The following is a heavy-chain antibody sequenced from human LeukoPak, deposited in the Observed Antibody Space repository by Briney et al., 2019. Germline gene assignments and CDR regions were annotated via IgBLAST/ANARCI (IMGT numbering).Heavy chain of an antibody. CDR1: GFTFSSFG. V-gene: IGHV3-23*01. Sequence: GGALRLSCAASGFTFSSFGMSWVRQAPGEGLEWVSAISSTGGTAYYADSVKGRFTISRDNSKNTLYLQMNSLRAEDTAVYYCSRDGEAGRGDAFDIWGQGTMVTASS. J-gene: IGHJ3*02. D-gene: IGHD4-17*01. CDR3: SRDGEAGRGDAFDI. CDR2: ISSTGGTA.